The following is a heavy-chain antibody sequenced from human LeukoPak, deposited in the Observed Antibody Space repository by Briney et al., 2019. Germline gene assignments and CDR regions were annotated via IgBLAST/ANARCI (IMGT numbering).Heavy chain of an antibody. CDR3: TVFPPAGYYNWFDP. D-gene: IGHD6-13*01. Sequence: PGGSLRLSCAASGFTFSNAWMSWVRQAPGKGLEWVGRIKSKTDGGTTDYAAPVKGRFTISRDDSKNTLYLQMNSLKTEDTAVYYCTVFPPAGYYNWFDPWGQGTLVTVSS. J-gene: IGHJ5*02. CDR1: GFTFSNAW. CDR2: IKSKTDGGTT. V-gene: IGHV3-15*01.